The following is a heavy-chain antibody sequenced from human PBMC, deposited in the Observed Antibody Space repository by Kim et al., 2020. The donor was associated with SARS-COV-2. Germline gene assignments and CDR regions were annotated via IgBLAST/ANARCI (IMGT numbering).Heavy chain of an antibody. CDR3: AGQLVGVRGYYSMDV. CDR2: ISPSGGGT. J-gene: IGHJ6*02. D-gene: IGHD6-13*01. CDR1: GFTFRSFA. Sequence: GGSLRLSCAASGFTFRSFAMTWVRQAPGQGLEWVSAISPSGGGTYYADSVKGRFTISRDNSKNTLYLQMNSLRAEDTGVYYCAGQLVGVRGYYSMDVWGQGTTVTVSS. V-gene: IGHV3-23*01.